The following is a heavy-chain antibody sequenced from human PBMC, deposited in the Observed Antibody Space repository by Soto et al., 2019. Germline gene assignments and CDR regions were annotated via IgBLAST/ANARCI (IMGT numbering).Heavy chain of an antibody. Sequence: SETLSLTCAVFGGSFSDYYWSWIRQPPGKGLEWIGGINHSGSTNYNPSLKSRVTISVDTSNNKFSLNLRSVTAADTAVDYCAWGRPPPLTRYDYWGQGTLVTVSS. V-gene: IGHV4-34*01. CDR3: AWGRPPPLTRYDY. CDR2: INHSGST. J-gene: IGHJ4*02. D-gene: IGHD3-9*01. CDR1: GGSFSDYY.